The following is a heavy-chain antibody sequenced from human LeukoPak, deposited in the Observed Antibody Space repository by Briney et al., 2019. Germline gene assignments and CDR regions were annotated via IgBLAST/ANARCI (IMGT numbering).Heavy chain of an antibody. CDR2: IIPIFGTA. V-gene: IGHV1-69*05. D-gene: IGHD4-11*01. CDR3: ARDLNLTIDY. Sequence: SVKVSCKASGGTFSSYAISWMRQAPGQGLEWMGRIIPIFGTANYAQKFQGRVTITTDESTSTAYMELSSLRSEDTAVYYCARDLNLTIDYWGQGTLVTVSS. J-gene: IGHJ4*02. CDR1: GGTFSSYA.